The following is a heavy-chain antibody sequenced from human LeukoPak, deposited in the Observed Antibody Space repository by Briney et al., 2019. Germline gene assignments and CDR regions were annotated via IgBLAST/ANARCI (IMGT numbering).Heavy chain of an antibody. CDR3: ARDTFQPGLIDS. D-gene: IGHD2-2*01. Sequence: PGGSLRLSCAASGFTFSLYAMNWVRQAPGKGLEWVSYINDESSDIHYAGSVRGRFTISSDDARQTLYLQLSSLRVEDTAVYYCARDTFQPGLIDSWGQGTLVTVSS. J-gene: IGHJ4*02. V-gene: IGHV3-21*05. CDR1: GFTFSLYA. CDR2: INDESSDI.